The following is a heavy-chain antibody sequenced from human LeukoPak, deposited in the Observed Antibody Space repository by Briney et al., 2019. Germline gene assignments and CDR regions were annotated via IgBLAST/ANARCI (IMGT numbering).Heavy chain of an antibody. V-gene: IGHV3-74*01. CDR2: INSDGSRT. Sequence: PGGSLRFSCTASGFTFSDYWMHWVRQAPGKGLVWVSRINSDGSRTNYADCVKGRFTISRDNAKNTVFLQMNSLRAEDAAVYYCARVITGSTYGQFDYWGQGALATVSS. J-gene: IGHJ4*02. CDR3: ARVITGSTYGQFDY. D-gene: IGHD5-18*01. CDR1: GFTFSDYW.